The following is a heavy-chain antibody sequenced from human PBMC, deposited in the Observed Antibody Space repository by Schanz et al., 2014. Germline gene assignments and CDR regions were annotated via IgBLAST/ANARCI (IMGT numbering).Heavy chain of an antibody. V-gene: IGHV1-46*01. Sequence: QVQWVQSGADVKKPGTAVKVSCKASEYTFTRHYMHWVRQAPGQGLEWMGIIHSTGGTTSHAQKFQGRVSMTRDTSTSTVYLELRSLRSADTAVYYCASALTTWGGMDVWGQGTTVTVSS. CDR2: IHSTGGTT. CDR1: EYTFTRHY. J-gene: IGHJ6*02. D-gene: IGHD4-4*01. CDR3: ASALTTWGGMDV.